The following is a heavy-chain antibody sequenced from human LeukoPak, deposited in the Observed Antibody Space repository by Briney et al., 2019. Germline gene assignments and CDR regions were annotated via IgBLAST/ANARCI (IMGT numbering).Heavy chain of an antibody. CDR3: AKNGRYSSGRGFDY. CDR2: MNPNSGNT. D-gene: IGHD6-19*01. J-gene: IGHJ4*02. V-gene: IGHV1-8*03. Sequence: ASVKVSCKASGYTFTSYDINWVRQATGQGLEWMGWMNPNSGNTGYAQKFQGRVTITRNTSISTAYMELSSLRAEDTAVYYCAKNGRYSSGRGFDYWGQGTLVTVSS. CDR1: GYTFTSYD.